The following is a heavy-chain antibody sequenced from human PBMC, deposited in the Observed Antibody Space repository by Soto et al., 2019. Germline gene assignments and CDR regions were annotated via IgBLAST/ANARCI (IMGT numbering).Heavy chain of an antibody. CDR1: GGSFSGYY. CDR3: ARGRTGTRLTPPTY. Sequence: SETLSLTCAVYGGSFSGYYWSWIRQPPGKGLEWIGEINHSGSTNYNPSLKSRVTISVDTSKNQFSLKLSSVTAADTAVYYCARGRTGTRLTPPTYWGQGTLVTVSS. D-gene: IGHD3-9*01. CDR2: INHSGST. J-gene: IGHJ4*02. V-gene: IGHV4-34*01.